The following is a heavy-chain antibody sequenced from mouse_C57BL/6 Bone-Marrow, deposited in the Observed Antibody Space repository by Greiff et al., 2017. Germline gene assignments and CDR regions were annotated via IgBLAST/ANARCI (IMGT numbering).Heavy chain of an antibody. D-gene: IGHD1-1*01. CDR2: IYPGNSDT. CDR3: TTRYGSSPYYFDY. CDR1: GYTFTSYW. Sequence: EVQLQQSGTVLARPGASVKMSCKTSGYTFTSYWMHWVKQRPGQGLEWIGAIYPGNSDTSYNQKFKGKAKLTAVTSASTAYMELSSLTNEDSAVYSCTTRYGSSPYYFDYWGQGTTLTVSS. V-gene: IGHV1-5*01. J-gene: IGHJ2*01.